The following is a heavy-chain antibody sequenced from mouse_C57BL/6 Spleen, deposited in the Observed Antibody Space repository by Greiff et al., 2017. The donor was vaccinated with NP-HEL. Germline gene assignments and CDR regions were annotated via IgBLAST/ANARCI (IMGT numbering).Heavy chain of an antibody. CDR1: GYTFTGYW. CDR2: ILPGSGST. V-gene: IGHV1-9*01. J-gene: IGHJ1*03. CDR3: ARRRNYSGSSYWYFDV. D-gene: IGHD1-1*01. Sequence: QVQLQQSGAELMKPGASVKLSCKATGYTFTGYWIEWVKQRPGHGLEWIGEILPGSGSTNYNEKFKGKATFTADTSSNTAYMQLSSLTTEDSAIYYCARRRNYSGSSYWYFDVWGTGTTVTVSS.